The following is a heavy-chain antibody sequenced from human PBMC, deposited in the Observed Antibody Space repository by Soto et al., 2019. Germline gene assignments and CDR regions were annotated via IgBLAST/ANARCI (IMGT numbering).Heavy chain of an antibody. J-gene: IGHJ6*02. V-gene: IGHV4-4*07. CDR3: VRDYDFWSGSYGMDV. CDR1: GGSISSYY. CDR2: IYTGGST. Sequence: ETLSLTCTVSGGSISSYYWSWIRQPAGKGLEWIGRIYTGGSTNYNPSLKSRVTMSVDTSKNQFSLKLSSVTAADTAVYYCVRDYDFWSGSYGMDVWGQGTTVTVS. D-gene: IGHD3-3*01.